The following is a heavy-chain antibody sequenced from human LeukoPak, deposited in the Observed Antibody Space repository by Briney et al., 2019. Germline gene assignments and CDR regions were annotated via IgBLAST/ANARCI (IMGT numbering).Heavy chain of an antibody. CDR1: GFTFSNYA. Sequence: GGSLRLSCAASGFTFSNYAMSWVRQAPGKGLEWVSFIYSDNTHYSDSVKGRFTISRDNSKNTLYLQMNSLRAEDTAVCYCARNPYSSSSKDYWGQGTLVTVSS. V-gene: IGHV3-66*01. J-gene: IGHJ4*02. CDR3: ARNPYSSSSKDY. D-gene: IGHD6-6*01. CDR2: IYSDNT.